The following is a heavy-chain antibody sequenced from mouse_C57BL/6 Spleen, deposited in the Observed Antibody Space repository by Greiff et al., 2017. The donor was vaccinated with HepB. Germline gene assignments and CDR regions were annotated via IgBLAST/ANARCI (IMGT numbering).Heavy chain of an antibody. CDR2: IDPSDSYT. V-gene: IGHV1-69*01. J-gene: IGHJ3*01. Sequence: VQLQQPGAELVMPGASVKLSCKASGYTFTSYWMHWVKQRPGQGLEWIGEIDPSDSYTNYNQKFKGKSTLTVDKSSSTAYMQLSSLTSEDSAVYYCARCYDYAAWFAYWGQGTLVTVSA. CDR1: GYTFTSYW. D-gene: IGHD2-4*01. CDR3: ARCYDYAAWFAY.